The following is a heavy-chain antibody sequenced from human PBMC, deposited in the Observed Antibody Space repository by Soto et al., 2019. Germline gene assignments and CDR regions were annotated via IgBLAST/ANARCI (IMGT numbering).Heavy chain of an antibody. CDR2: ISGSGGST. CDR1: GFTFSSYA. V-gene: IGHV3-23*01. J-gene: IGHJ4*02. D-gene: IGHD3-16*02. CDR3: AKVTDTFGGVIVIPDFDY. Sequence: GGSLRLSCAASGFTFSSYAMSWVRQAPGKGLEWVSAISGSGGSTYYADSAKGRFTISRDNSKNTLYLQMNSLRAEDTAVYYCAKVTDTFGGVIVIPDFDYWGQGTLVTVSS.